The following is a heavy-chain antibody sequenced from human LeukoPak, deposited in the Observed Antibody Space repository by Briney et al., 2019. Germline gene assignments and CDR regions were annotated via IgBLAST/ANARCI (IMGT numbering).Heavy chain of an antibody. CDR3: ARLSIFQQLVQGGWFDP. D-gene: IGHD6-13*01. Sequence: SETLSLTCAVYGGSFSGYYWSWIRQPPGKGLEWIGEINHGGSTNYNPSLKSRVTISVDTSKNQFSLKLSSVTAADTAVYYCARLSIFQQLVQGGWFDPWGQGTLVTVSS. CDR2: INHGGST. J-gene: IGHJ5*02. CDR1: GGSFSGYY. V-gene: IGHV4-34*01.